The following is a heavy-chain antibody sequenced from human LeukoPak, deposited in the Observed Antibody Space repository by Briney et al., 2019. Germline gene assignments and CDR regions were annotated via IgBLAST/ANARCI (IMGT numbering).Heavy chain of an antibody. J-gene: IGHJ4*02. CDR2: ISWNSGSI. CDR1: GFTFDDYA. Sequence: GRSLRLSCAASGFTFDDYAMHWVRQAPGKGLEWVSGISWNSGSIGYADSVKGRFTISRDNAKNSLYLQMNSLRAEDTALYYCAKDLSGVTIDYWGQGTLVTVSS. V-gene: IGHV3-9*01. D-gene: IGHD3-10*01. CDR3: AKDLSGVTIDY.